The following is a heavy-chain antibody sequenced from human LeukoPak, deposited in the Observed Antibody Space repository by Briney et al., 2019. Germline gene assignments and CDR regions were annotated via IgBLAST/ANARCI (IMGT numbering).Heavy chain of an antibody. CDR3: AELGITMIGGV. Sequence: GGSLRLSCATSGFTFSSYEMNWVCQAPGKGLEWVSYISSSGSTIYYADSVKGRFTISRDNAKNSLYLQMNSLRAEDTAVYYCAELGITMIGGVWGKGTTVTISS. J-gene: IGHJ6*04. CDR2: ISSSGSTI. CDR1: GFTFSSYE. D-gene: IGHD3-10*02. V-gene: IGHV3-48*03.